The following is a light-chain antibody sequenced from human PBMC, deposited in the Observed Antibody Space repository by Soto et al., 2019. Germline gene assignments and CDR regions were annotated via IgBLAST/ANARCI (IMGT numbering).Light chain of an antibody. CDR2: DAS. CDR3: QQYYNLPT. CDR1: QDISNY. V-gene: IGKV1-33*01. Sequence: DIQMTQSPSYLSASVGDRVTITCQASQDISNYLNWYQQNPGKAPKLLIYDASNLETGVPSRFSGSGSGTDLTFTIISLQPEDIATYYCQQYYNLPTFGQGTRLEIK. J-gene: IGKJ5*01.